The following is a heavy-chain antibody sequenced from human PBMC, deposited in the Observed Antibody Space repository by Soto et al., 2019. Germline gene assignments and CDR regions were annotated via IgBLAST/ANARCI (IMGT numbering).Heavy chain of an antibody. J-gene: IGHJ6*02. V-gene: IGHV5-10-1*01. CDR3: AMTIEYSSSQYYYGMDV. CDR1: GYSFTSYW. Sequence: GESLKISCKGSGYSFTSYWISWVRQMPGKGLEWMGRIDPSDSYTNYSPSFQGHVTISADKSISTAYLQWSSLKASDTAMYYCAMTIEYSSSQYYYGMDVWGQGTTVTV. D-gene: IGHD6-6*01. CDR2: IDPSDSYT.